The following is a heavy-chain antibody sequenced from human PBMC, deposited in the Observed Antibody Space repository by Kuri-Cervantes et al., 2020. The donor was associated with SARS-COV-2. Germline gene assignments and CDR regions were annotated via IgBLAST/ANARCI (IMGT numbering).Heavy chain of an antibody. V-gene: IGHV4-39*07. CDR1: GGSISSSSYY. J-gene: IGHJ6*03. CDR2: IYYSGST. D-gene: IGHD2-2*01. CDR3: ARALFAPSTSCKTYYYYMDV. Sequence: SETLSLTCTVSGGSISSSSYYWGWIRQPPGKGLEWIGSIYYSGSTYYNPSLKSRVTISVDTSKNQFSLKLSSVTAADTAVYYCARALFAPSTSCKTYYYYMDVWGKGTTVTVSS.